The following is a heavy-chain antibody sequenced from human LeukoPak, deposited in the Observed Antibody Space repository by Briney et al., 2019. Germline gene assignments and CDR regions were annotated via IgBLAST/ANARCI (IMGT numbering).Heavy chain of an antibody. D-gene: IGHD3-22*01. J-gene: IGHJ3*02. CDR3: ARLLDNDSSSYPDTFDI. CDR1: AGSISSQY. Sequence: SETLSLTCTVSAGSISSQYWGWIRQPPGKGLEGIGYIYDSGTTKYKPSLQSRVTISLETSENNFSLNLTSVTAADTAVYYCARLLDNDSSSYPDTFDILGPGTVVTVPS. V-gene: IGHV4-59*11. CDR2: IYDSGTT.